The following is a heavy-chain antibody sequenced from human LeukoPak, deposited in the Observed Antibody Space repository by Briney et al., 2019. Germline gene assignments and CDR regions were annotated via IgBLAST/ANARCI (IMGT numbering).Heavy chain of an antibody. D-gene: IGHD4-23*01. V-gene: IGHV3-48*01. CDR3: ARASVVTKNGHFDY. CDR2: ISSSSSTI. Sequence: PGGSLRLSCAASGFTFSSYSMNWVRQAPGKGLEWVSYISSSSSTIYYADSVKGRFTISRDNAKNSLYLQMNSLRAEDTAVYYCARASVVTKNGHFDYWGQGTLVTVSS. CDR1: GFTFSSYS. J-gene: IGHJ4*02.